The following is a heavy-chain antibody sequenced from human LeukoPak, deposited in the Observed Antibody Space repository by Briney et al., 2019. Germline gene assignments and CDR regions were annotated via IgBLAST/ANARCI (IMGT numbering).Heavy chain of an antibody. CDR1: GGSVSGYY. J-gene: IGHJ4*02. Sequence: SETLSLTCVVSGGSVSGYYWGWIRRPPGRGLEWIGYVYYSGSTNYNPSFKSRITISVDTSRNQFSLQLSSVTAADTAVYYCARIHRYCSGGACYVLDNWGQGTLVAVSS. CDR3: ARIHRYCSGGACYVLDN. D-gene: IGHD2-15*01. CDR2: VYYSGST. V-gene: IGHV4-59*02.